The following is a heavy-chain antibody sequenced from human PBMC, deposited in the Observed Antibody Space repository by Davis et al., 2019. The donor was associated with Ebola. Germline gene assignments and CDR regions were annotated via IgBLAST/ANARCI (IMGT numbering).Heavy chain of an antibody. J-gene: IGHJ3*02. CDR3: ARDRGFGVVIHDAFDI. CDR2: ISSSSSYI. Sequence: PGGSLRLSCAASGFTFSSYSMNWVRQAPGKGLEWVSSISSSSSYIYYADSVKGRFTISRDNAKNSLYLQMNSLRAEDTAVYYCARDRGFGVVIHDAFDIWGQGTMVTVSS. V-gene: IGHV3-21*04. D-gene: IGHD3-3*01. CDR1: GFTFSSYS.